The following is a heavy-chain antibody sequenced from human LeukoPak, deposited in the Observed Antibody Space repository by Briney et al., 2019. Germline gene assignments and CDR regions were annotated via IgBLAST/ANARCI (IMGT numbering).Heavy chain of an antibody. V-gene: IGHV4-39*01. CDR1: GGSISSSSDH. CDR2: IYYSGRT. Sequence: PSETLSLTCTVSGGSISSSSDHWGWIRQPPGKGLEWIGSIYYSGRTYNNPSLKSRVTISVDTSKNQFSLKLSSVTAADTAVYYCARHRWDGTFNFDYWGQGTLVPVSS. J-gene: IGHJ4*02. D-gene: IGHD1-1*01. CDR3: ARHRWDGTFNFDY.